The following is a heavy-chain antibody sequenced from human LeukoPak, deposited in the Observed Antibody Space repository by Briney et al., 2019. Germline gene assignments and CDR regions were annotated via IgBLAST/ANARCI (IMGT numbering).Heavy chain of an antibody. CDR3: SNVDIVATVEPELDS. J-gene: IGHJ4*02. D-gene: IGHD5-12*01. CDR2: IYHSGST. CDR1: GGSISSSNW. Sequence: SGTLSLTCAVSGGSISSSNWWSWVRPPPGKGLEWIGEIYHSGSTNYNPSLKSRVTMSVDTSKNQFSLRLSSVTAADTAVYYCSNVDIVATVEPELDSWGQGILVTVSS. V-gene: IGHV4-4*02.